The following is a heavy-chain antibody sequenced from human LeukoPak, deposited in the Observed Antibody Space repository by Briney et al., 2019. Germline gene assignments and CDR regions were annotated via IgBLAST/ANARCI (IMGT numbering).Heavy chain of an antibody. CDR1: GFTFSSYE. D-gene: IGHD3-9*01. V-gene: IGHV3-48*03. CDR2: ISSSGSTI. CDR3: ARVLVAFDY. J-gene: IGHJ4*02. Sequence: QPGGSLRLSCAASGFTFSSYEMNWVRQAPGKGLEWVSYISSSGSTIYYADSVKGRFTISRDNAKNSLYLQMDSLRAEDTAVYYCARVLVAFDYWGQGTLVTVSS.